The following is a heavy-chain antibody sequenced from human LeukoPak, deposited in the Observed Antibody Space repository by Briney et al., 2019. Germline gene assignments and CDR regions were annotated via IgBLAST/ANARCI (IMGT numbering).Heavy chain of an antibody. CDR2: SYYSGST. CDR1: GGSISSYY. J-gene: IGHJ4*02. CDR3: ARGTYCGGDCYRVFDY. V-gene: IGHV4-59*08. D-gene: IGHD2-21*02. Sequence: PSETLSLTCTVSGGSISSYYWSWIRQPPGKGLEWIGYSYYSGSTNYNPSLKSRVSISVDTSKNQISLKLSSVTAADTAVYYCARGTYCGGDCYRVFDYWGQGTLVTVSS.